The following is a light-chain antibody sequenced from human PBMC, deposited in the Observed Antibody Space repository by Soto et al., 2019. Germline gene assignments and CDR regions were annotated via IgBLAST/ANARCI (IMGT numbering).Light chain of an antibody. J-gene: IGLJ3*02. V-gene: IGLV1-44*01. Sequence: QLVLTQPPSASGTPGQRVTISCSGSSSNIGRNTVNWYQQLPGTAPKLLIYSNNQRPSGVPDRFSGSKSGTSASLAISGLQSEDEADYYCAAWDDSLKGWVFGGGTKVTVL. CDR2: SNN. CDR1: SSNIGRNT. CDR3: AAWDDSLKGWV.